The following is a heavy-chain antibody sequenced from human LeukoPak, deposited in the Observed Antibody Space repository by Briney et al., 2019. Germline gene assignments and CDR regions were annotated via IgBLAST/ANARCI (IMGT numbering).Heavy chain of an antibody. CDR3: AREQLWLDY. J-gene: IGHJ4*02. V-gene: IGHV3-66*01. CDR1: RFTVSSNY. D-gene: IGHD5-18*01. Sequence: GGSLRLSCAASRFTVSSNYMSWVRQAPGKGLEWVSVIYSGGSTYYADSVKGRFTISRDNSKNTLYLQMNSLRAEDTAVYYCAREQLWLDYWGQGTLVTVSS. CDR2: IYSGGST.